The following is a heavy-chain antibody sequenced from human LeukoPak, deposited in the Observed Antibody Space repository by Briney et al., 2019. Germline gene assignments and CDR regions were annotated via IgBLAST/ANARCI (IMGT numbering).Heavy chain of an antibody. D-gene: IGHD1-26*01. CDR1: GFTFSAHW. J-gene: IGHJ4*02. V-gene: IGHV3-7*01. CDR3: ARLRYSDY. Sequence: GGSLRLSCAASGFTFSAHWMTWVRQAPGKGLEWVANIKEDGSEKNHGDSLKGRFTISRDNAKNSLYLHMNSLRGEETAVYYCARLRYSDYWGQGTLVTVSS. CDR2: IKEDGSEK.